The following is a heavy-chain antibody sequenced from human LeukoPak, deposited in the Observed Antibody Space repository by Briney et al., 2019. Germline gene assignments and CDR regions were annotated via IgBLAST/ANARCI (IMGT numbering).Heavy chain of an antibody. CDR2: ISYTGST. V-gene: IGHV4-59*01. Sequence: PGSLCLTCTASGGSISPYFWSWVRQTPGKGLEWIGYISYTGSTNYNPALKSRVTISVDTSKNQFSLQLTSVTAADTAVYYCARDDFRGVTNFDPWGQGTLVTVSS. J-gene: IGHJ5*02. CDR1: GGSISPYF. D-gene: IGHD3-10*01. CDR3: ARDDFRGVTNFDP.